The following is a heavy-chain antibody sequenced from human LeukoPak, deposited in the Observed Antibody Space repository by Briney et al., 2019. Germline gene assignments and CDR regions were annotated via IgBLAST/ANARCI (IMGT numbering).Heavy chain of an antibody. CDR3: ARDGASWRASLITFYYDAMDV. J-gene: IGHJ6*02. CDR2: ISVYNGDT. V-gene: IGHV1-18*01. CDR1: GYTFINYG. Sequence: ASVKVSCKASGYTFINYGISWVRPAPGQGLEWMGWISVYNGDTNYEQKFQGRVTMTTDTSTNTAYMELRSLRSDDTAVYYCARDGASWRASLITFYYDAMDVWGQGTTVTVSS. D-gene: IGHD2/OR15-2a*01.